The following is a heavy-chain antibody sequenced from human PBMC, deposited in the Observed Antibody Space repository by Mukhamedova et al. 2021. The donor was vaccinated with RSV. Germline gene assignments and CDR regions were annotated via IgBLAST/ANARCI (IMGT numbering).Heavy chain of an antibody. V-gene: IGHV4-59*09. CDR3: ARGARGSGTLVDY. CDR2: TYYSGST. Sequence: IGYTYYSGSTNYNPSLKSRVTISVDTSKNQFSLKLSSVTAADTAVYYCARGARGSGTLVDYWGQGTLVTVSS. D-gene: IGHD3-10*01. J-gene: IGHJ4*02.